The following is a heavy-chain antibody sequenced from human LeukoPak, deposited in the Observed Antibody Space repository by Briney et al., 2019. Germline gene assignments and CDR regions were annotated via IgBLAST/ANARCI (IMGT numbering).Heavy chain of an antibody. CDR1: GASISSYY. J-gene: IGHJ3*02. CDR2: IHYSGST. Sequence: SETLSLTCTVSGASISSYYWSWIRQPPGKGLEWIGYIHYSGSTRNNPSLKSRVTISVDTSKNQFSLKLTSVTAADTAVYYCARHLDWDSGGDAFDIWGQGTMVTVSS. V-gene: IGHV4-59*08. CDR3: ARHLDWDSGGDAFDI. D-gene: IGHD3/OR15-3a*01.